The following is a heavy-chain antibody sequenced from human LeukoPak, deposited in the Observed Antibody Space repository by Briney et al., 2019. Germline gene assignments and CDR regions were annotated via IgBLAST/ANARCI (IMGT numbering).Heavy chain of an antibody. Sequence: DSRKISCKGSGYSFTNYWIGWVRQMPGKGLEWMGIIYPGVSDTTYSTSFQGQVTMSADKSIGTAYLQWSSLKASDTAIYYCAKYYEFSSSTDTGFDYWGQGTLVTLSS. CDR1: GYSFTNYW. CDR2: IYPGVSDT. J-gene: IGHJ4*02. V-gene: IGHV5-51*01. CDR3: AKYYEFSSSTDTGFDY. D-gene: IGHD3-3*01.